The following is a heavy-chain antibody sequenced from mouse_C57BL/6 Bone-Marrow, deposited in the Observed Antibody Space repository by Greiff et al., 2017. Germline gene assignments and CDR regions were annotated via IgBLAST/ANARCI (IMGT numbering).Heavy chain of an antibody. CDR1: GFNIKDYY. Sequence: EVQLQQSGAELVRPGASVKLSCTASGFNIKDYYMHWVKQRPEQGLEWIGRIDPEDGDTEYAPKFQGKATMTADTSSNTAYLQLSSLTSEDTAVYYCNYSNYSYYAMDYWGQGTSVTVSS. D-gene: IGHD2-5*01. CDR2: IDPEDGDT. J-gene: IGHJ4*01. CDR3: NYSNYSYYAMDY. V-gene: IGHV14-1*01.